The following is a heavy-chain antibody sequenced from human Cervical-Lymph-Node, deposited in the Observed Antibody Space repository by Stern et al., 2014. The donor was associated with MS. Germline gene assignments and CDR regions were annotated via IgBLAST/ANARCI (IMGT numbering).Heavy chain of an antibody. Sequence: EVQLVESGAEVKKPGESLKIYCTGSGYSFTSYWIAWVRHMPGKGLEWMGIVDPGDSDTRYSPSFQGQVSISADKSTSTAYLQWSSLKASDTAMYYCARTRYSSSWYTFDPWGQGTLVTVSS. CDR1: GYSFTSYW. CDR2: VDPGDSDT. J-gene: IGHJ5*02. D-gene: IGHD6-13*01. CDR3: ARTRYSSSWYTFDP. V-gene: IGHV5-51*03.